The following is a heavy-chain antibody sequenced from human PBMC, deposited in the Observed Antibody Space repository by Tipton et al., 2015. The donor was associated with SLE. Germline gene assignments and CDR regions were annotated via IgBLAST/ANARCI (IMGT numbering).Heavy chain of an antibody. V-gene: IGHV4-59*01. CDR1: GDSISNYY. CDR2: IYYSGTT. J-gene: IGHJ4*02. Sequence: TLSLTCIVSGDSISNYYWSWIRQPPGKGLEWIGYIYYSGTTNYNPSLKSRVTISVDTSKNQFSLKVNSLTAADTAVYYCARVGKYTDSDGYYLYYFDYWGQGTLVTVSS. CDR3: ARVGKYTDSDGYYLYYFDY. D-gene: IGHD3-22*01.